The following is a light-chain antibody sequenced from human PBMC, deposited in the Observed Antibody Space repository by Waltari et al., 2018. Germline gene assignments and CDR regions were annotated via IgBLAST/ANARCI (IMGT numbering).Light chain of an antibody. V-gene: IGLV2-23*02. Sequence: QSALTQPASVAGSPGQSITVSCTGTRSDVGGSSYVPWYQQHPGRAPKLIIYEVNKWPSGVSNRFSGSKSGNTASLTISGLQAEDEADYYCCSYAGTSTLIFGGGTKVTVL. CDR3: CSYAGTSTLI. CDR1: RSDVGGSSY. CDR2: EVN. J-gene: IGLJ2*01.